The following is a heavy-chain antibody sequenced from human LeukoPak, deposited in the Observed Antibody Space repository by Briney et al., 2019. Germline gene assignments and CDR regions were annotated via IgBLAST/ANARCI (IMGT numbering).Heavy chain of an antibody. CDR2: IYPGDTDT. D-gene: IGHD4-23*01. CDR3: ATITDYGGNSGYFDY. V-gene: IGHV5-51*01. CDR1: GYSFTSYW. J-gene: IGHJ4*02. Sequence: GESLKISCKGSGYSFTSYWIGWVRQMPGKGLEWMGIIYPGDTDTRYSPSFQGQVTISADKSISTAYLQWSSLKASDTAMYYCATITDYGGNSGYFDYWGQGTLVTVSS.